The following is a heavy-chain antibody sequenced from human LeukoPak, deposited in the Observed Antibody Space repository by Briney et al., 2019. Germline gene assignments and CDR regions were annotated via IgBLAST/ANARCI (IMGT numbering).Heavy chain of an antibody. J-gene: IGHJ4*02. V-gene: IGHV5-51*01. CDR2: IYLGDSDG. CDR1: GYSFTNYW. Sequence: GESLKISCKASGYSFTNYWIGWVRQMPGKGLEWMGIIYLGDSDGRYSPSFQGQVTISADKSISTAYLQWSSLKASDTAMYYCAIRYSGSYNDYWGQGTLVTVSS. CDR3: AIRYSGSYNDY. D-gene: IGHD1-26*01.